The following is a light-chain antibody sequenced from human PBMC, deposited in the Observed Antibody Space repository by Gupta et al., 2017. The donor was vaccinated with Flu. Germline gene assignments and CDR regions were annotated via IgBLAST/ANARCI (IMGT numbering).Light chain of an antibody. CDR2: NDN. Sequence: YVLTQPPSVSVAPGKTARISCGGNNIGRKGVHGYQRRPGRAPVLVVYNDNDRPSGIPERFSGSNSGNTATLTISRVEAGDEADYYCQVWDSSTDQDVFGSGTKFTVL. CDR1: NIGRKG. J-gene: IGLJ1*01. V-gene: IGLV3-21*03. CDR3: QVWDSSTDQDV.